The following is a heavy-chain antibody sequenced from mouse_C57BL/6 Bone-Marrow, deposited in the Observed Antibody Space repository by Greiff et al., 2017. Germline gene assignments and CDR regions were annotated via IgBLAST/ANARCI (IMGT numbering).Heavy chain of an antibody. CDR2: IRLKSDNYAT. D-gene: IGHD2-12*01. V-gene: IGHV6-3*01. Sequence: EVQLVESGGGLVQPGGSMKLSCVASGFTFSNYWMNWVRQSPEKGLEWVAQIRLKSDNYATHYAESVKGRFTISRDDSKSSVYLQMNNLRAEDTVIYYCTGIPSTYSPYAMDYWGQGTSVTVSS. CDR1: GFTFSNYW. CDR3: TGIPSTYSPYAMDY. J-gene: IGHJ4*01.